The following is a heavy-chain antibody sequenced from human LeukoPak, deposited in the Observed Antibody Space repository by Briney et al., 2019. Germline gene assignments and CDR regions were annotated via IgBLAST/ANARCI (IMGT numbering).Heavy chain of an antibody. CDR3: ARDKSGSPHNWFDP. V-gene: IGHV4-4*07. CDR1: GGSITTYY. Sequence: SETLSLTCTVSGGSITTYYWSWIRQPAGKGLEWIGRVYSSGSTKYNPSLKSRVTVSVDTSKNQFSLKLSSVTAADTAVYYCARDKSGSPHNWFDPWGQGTLVSVSS. D-gene: IGHD6-25*01. J-gene: IGHJ5*02. CDR2: VYSSGST.